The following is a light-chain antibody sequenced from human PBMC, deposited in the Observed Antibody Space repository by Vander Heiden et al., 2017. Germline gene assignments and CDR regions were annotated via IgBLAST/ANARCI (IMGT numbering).Light chain of an antibody. CDR1: NVERYS. CDR3: QGWDFDSDHYV. CDR2: DDS. Sequence: SHVLTQPPSVSVAPGQTARVACVGCNVERYSFHWYQQKAGQAPVLVLYDDSRRPSGVPERYSGSGNGDTATLTIRRVEDGEEADYFCQGWDFDSDHYVFGTGTKVTVL. J-gene: IGLJ1*01. V-gene: IGLV3-21*02.